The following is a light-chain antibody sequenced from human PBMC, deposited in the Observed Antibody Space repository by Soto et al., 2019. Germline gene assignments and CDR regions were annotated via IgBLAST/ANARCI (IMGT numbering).Light chain of an antibody. J-gene: IGKJ4*01. CDR3: QQYNNWPPVT. CDR1: QSVSSN. CDR2: GAS. Sequence: EIVMTQSPATLSVSPGERATLSCRASQSVSSNLAWYQQKPGKAPRLLIYGASTRATCIPARLSGSGSGTEFTLTISSLQSEDFAVYYCQQYNNWPPVTFGGGTNVEIK. V-gene: IGKV3-15*01.